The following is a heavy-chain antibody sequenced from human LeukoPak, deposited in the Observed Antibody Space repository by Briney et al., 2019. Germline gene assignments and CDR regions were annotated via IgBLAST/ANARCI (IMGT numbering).Heavy chain of an antibody. CDR2: INHSGST. J-gene: IGHJ3*02. CDR3: ARDSKSTADAFDI. V-gene: IGHV4-4*02. D-gene: IGHD5/OR15-5a*01. CDR1: GGSISSSNW. Sequence: SETLSLTCAVSGGSISSSNWWSWIRQPPGKGLEWIGEINHSGSTNYNPSLKSRATISVDKAKNQLSLKVTSVTAADTAMYYCARDSKSTADAFDIWGQGTMVTVSS.